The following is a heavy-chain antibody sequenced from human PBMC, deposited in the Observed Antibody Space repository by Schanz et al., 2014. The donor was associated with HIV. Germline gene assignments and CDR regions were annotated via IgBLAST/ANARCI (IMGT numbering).Heavy chain of an antibody. CDR1: GFTFSNFA. CDR3: ARVFGRTYGLPDY. Sequence: QLLESGGGLVQPGGLLRLSCAASGFTFSNFAMSWVRQAPGKGLEWVSAISGSGGSTYYADSVKGRFTISRDNSKNTLYLQMNSLRAEDTAVYYCARVFGRTYGLPDYWGQGTLVTVSS. V-gene: IGHV3-23*01. J-gene: IGHJ4*02. D-gene: IGHD3-10*01. CDR2: ISGSGGST.